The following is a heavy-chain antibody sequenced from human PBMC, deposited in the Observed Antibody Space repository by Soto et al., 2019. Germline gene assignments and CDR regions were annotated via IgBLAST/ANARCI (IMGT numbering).Heavy chain of an antibody. CDR3: AREVGTDYCTNGVCYTRRDAFDI. Sequence: GGSPRLSCAASGFTFSSYSMNWVRQAPGKGLEWVSYISSSSSTIYYADSVKGRFTISRDNAKNSLYLQMNSLRDEDTAVYYCAREVGTDYCTNGVCYTRRDAFDIWGQGTMVTVSS. D-gene: IGHD2-8*01. CDR2: ISSSSSTI. V-gene: IGHV3-48*02. CDR1: GFTFSSYS. J-gene: IGHJ3*02.